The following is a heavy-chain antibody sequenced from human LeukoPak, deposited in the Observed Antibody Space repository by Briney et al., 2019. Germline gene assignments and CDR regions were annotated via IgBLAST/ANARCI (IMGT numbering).Heavy chain of an antibody. D-gene: IGHD4-11*01. J-gene: IGHJ6*02. CDR1: GDSISSYY. V-gene: IGHV4-59*01. Sequence: SETLSLTCTVSGDSISSYYWSWIRQPPGKGLEWIGYIYNSETTNYNPSLKSRVTISEDTSKNQFSLMLTSVTAADTAVYYCARVVYSHYWPEGMDVWGQGTTVTVSS. CDR3: ARVVYSHYWPEGMDV. CDR2: IYNSETT.